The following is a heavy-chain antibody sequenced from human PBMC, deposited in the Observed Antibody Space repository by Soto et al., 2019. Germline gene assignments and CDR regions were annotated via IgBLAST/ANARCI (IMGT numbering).Heavy chain of an antibody. Sequence: PSETLSLTCAVYGGSFSGYYWSWIRQPPGKGLEWIGEINHSGSTNYNPSLKSRVTISVDTSKNQFSLKLSSVTAADTAVYYCAGVQLWLQDWFDPWGQGTLVTVSS. CDR1: GGSFSGYY. V-gene: IGHV4-34*01. D-gene: IGHD5-18*01. CDR3: AGVQLWLQDWFDP. CDR2: INHSGST. J-gene: IGHJ5*02.